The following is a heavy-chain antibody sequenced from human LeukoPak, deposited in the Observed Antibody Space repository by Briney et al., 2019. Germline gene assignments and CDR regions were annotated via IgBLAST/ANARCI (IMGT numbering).Heavy chain of an antibody. D-gene: IGHD5-12*01. Sequence: GGSLRLSCAASGFSFRDFWMTWVRQAPGKGLEWVANINQGGSVKYYVDSVKGRFTISRDDARSSLYVQMNSLRDEDTAVYYCARFGYSGWNLEYWGQGTLVTVSS. CDR1: GFSFRDFW. CDR3: ARFGYSGWNLEY. CDR2: INQGGSVK. V-gene: IGHV3-7*01. J-gene: IGHJ4*02.